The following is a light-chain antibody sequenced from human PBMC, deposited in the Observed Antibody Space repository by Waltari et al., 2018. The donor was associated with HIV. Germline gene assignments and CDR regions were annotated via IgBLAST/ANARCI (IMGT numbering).Light chain of an antibody. CDR3: AAWGNSLSLL. J-gene: IGLJ2*01. CDR2: RNN. CDR1: SSNIGSNY. V-gene: IGLV1-47*01. Sequence: QSVLTQPPSASGTPGQRATISCSGSSSNIGSNYVYWYPQLPGTAPKLLLYRNNQRPSGVPDRFSGSKSGTSASLAISGLRSEDEADYYCAAWGNSLSLLFGGGTKLTVL.